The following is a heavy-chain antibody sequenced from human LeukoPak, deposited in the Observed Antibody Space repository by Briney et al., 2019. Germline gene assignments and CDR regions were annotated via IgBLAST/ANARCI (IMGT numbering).Heavy chain of an antibody. CDR1: GYTFTSYD. D-gene: IGHD1-26*01. J-gene: IGHJ6*03. CDR3: ARGLGGATSYYYMDV. V-gene: IGHV1-8*03. CDR2: MNPNSGNT. Sequence: ASVKVSCKASGYTFTSYDINWVRQATGQGLEWMGWMNPNSGNTGYAQKFQGRVTITRNTSISTAYMELSSLRSEDTAVYYGARGLGGATSYYYMDVWGKGTTVTVCS.